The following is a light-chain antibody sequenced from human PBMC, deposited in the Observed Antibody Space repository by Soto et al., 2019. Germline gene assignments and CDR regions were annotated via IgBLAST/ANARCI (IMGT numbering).Light chain of an antibody. CDR3: QKYNSAPLT. CDR1: QGISNY. Sequence: DIPMTRSPSSMSASVGARVTITCRASQGISNYLAWYQQKPGKVPKLLIYAASTLQSGVPSRFSGSGSGTDFTLTISSLQPEDVATYYCQKYNSAPLTSGGRTKVDIK. J-gene: IGKJ4*01. V-gene: IGKV1-27*01. CDR2: AAS.